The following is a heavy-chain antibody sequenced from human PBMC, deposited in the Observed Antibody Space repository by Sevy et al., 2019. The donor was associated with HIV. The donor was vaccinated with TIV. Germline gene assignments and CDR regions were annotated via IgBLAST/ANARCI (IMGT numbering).Heavy chain of an antibody. D-gene: IGHD2-2*01. Sequence: SETLSLTCSVSDDSINSYYWSWIRQPPGKGLEWIGYIYNNIGSTSYNPSLTSRVTISVDTSKNHFSLKLTSVTAADTAIYYCARGAVVIVTAATPVLDFWGLRSLVTVSS. CDR2: IYNNIGST. CDR3: ARGAVVIVTAATPVLDF. J-gene: IGHJ4*02. V-gene: IGHV4-59*08. CDR1: DDSINSYY.